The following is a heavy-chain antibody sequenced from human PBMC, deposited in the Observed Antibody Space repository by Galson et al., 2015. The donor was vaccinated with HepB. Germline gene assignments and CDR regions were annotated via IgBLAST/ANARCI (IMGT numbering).Heavy chain of an antibody. V-gene: IGHV3-11*06. CDR3: ARGGSVLNWFDP. CDR2: ISSSTSNT. Sequence: SLRLSCAASGFTFSDYYMSWIRLAPGKGLEWVSYISSSTSNTNYADSVKGRFTISRDNAKNSLYLQMHSLRAEDTAVYYCARGGSVLNWFDPWGQGTLVTVSS. J-gene: IGHJ5*02. CDR1: GFTFSDYY. D-gene: IGHD5-12*01.